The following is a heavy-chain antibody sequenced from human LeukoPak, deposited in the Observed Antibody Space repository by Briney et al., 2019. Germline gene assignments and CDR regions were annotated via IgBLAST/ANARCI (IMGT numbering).Heavy chain of an antibody. V-gene: IGHV3-53*01. CDR1: GFTVSSNY. Sequence: GGSLRLSCAASGFTVSSNYMSWVRQAPGKGLEWVSVIYSGGSTYYADSVKGRFTISRDNAKNSLYLQMNSLRAEDTAVYYCARVMYYYDSSGYYNRGGFDYWGQGTLVTVSS. CDR3: ARVMYYYDSSGYYNRGGFDY. CDR2: IYSGGST. J-gene: IGHJ4*02. D-gene: IGHD3-22*01.